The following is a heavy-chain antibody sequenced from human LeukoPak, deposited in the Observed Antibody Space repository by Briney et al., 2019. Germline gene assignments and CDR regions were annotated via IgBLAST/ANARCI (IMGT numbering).Heavy chain of an antibody. J-gene: IGHJ1*01. Sequence: SETLSLTCTVSGGSISSYYWNWIRQPPGKGLEWIGYIYYSGSTNYNPSLKSRVTISVDTSKNQFSLKLSSVTAADTAVYYCARGGWYPESFQHWGQGVLVTVSS. D-gene: IGHD6-19*01. CDR1: GGSISSYY. CDR2: IYYSGST. V-gene: IGHV4-59*01. CDR3: ARGGWYPESFQH.